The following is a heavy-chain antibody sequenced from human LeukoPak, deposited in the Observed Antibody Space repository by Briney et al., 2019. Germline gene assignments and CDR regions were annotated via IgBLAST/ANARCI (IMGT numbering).Heavy chain of an antibody. D-gene: IGHD2-2*02. CDR1: GYTFTTYN. V-gene: IGHV1-69*02. J-gene: IGHJ6*02. Sequence: GASVKVSCKASGYTFTTYNINWVRQAPGQGLEWMGRIIPILGIANYAQKFQGRVTITADKSTSTAYMELSSLRSEDTAVYYCARGTGDIVVVPAAIDWDYYYYGMDVWGQGTTVTVSS. CDR3: ARGTGDIVVVPAAIDWDYYYYGMDV. CDR2: IIPILGIA.